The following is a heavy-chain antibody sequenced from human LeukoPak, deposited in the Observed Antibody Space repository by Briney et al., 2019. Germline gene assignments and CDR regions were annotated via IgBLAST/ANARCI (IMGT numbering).Heavy chain of an antibody. V-gene: IGHV1-2*02. D-gene: IGHD5-12*01. CDR3: AIVDIVATAGFDY. J-gene: IGHJ4*02. Sequence: ASVKVSCKASGYTFTSYDINWVRQATGQGLEWMGWMNPNSGGTNYAQKFQGRVTMTRDTSISTAYMELSRLRSDDTAVYYCAIVDIVATAGFDYWGQGTLVTVSS. CDR2: MNPNSGGT. CDR1: GYTFTSYD.